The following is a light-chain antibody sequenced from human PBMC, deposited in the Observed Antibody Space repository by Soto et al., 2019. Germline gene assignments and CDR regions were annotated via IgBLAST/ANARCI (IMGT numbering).Light chain of an antibody. CDR2: GAS. CDR3: QQYGSSPTWT. Sequence: EIVLTQSPGTLSLSPGERATLSCRASQSVSSSYLAWNQQKPGQAPRLLIYGASSRATGIPDRFSGSGSGTDFTLTISRLEPEDFAVYYCQQYGSSPTWTFGQGTKVDIK. V-gene: IGKV3-20*01. CDR1: QSVSSSY. J-gene: IGKJ1*01.